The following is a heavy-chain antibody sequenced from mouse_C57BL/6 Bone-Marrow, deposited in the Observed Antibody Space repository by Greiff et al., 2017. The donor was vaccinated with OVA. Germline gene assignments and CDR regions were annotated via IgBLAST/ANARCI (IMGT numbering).Heavy chain of an antibody. V-gene: IGHV5-4*01. Sequence: DVMLVESGGGLVKPGGSLKLSCAASGFTFSGYAMSWVRQTPEKRLEWVATISDGGSYTYYPDNVKGRFTISRDNAKNNLYLQMSHLKSEDTAMYYCARDNWYRFDYWGQGTTLTVSS. CDR3: ARDNWYRFDY. D-gene: IGHD4-1*01. J-gene: IGHJ2*01. CDR1: GFTFSGYA. CDR2: ISDGGSYT.